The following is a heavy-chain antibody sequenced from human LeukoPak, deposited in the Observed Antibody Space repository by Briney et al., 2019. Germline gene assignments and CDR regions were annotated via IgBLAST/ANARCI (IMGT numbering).Heavy chain of an antibody. Sequence: SVKVSCKASGGTFSSYAISWVRQAPGQGLEWMGRIIPIFGTANYAQKFQGRVTITTDESTSTAYMELSSLRSDDTAVYYCARVWIAAGRPDDYYYSYMDVWGKGTTVTVSS. V-gene: IGHV1-69*05. CDR1: GGTFSSYA. CDR3: ARVWIAAGRPDDYYYSYMDV. CDR2: IIPIFGTA. J-gene: IGHJ6*03. D-gene: IGHD6-6*01.